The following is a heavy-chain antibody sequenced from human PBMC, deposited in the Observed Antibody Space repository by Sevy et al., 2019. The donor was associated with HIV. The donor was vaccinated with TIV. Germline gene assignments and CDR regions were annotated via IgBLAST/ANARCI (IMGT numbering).Heavy chain of an antibody. D-gene: IGHD2-15*01. V-gene: IGHV1-46*01. CDR3: ARGICVGVSCHFDY. Sequence: VSVKVSCKASGYTFTSYYIHWVRQAPGQGLEWMGIINPSGGSPRYSQKFQGRVTMTRDTSTGTLYMDLSSLRPDDAAVYYCARGICVGVSCHFDYWGLGTLVTVSS. J-gene: IGHJ4*02. CDR2: INPSGGSP. CDR1: GYTFTSYY.